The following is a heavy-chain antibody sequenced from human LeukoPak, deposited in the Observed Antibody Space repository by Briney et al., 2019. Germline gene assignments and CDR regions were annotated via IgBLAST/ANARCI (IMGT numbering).Heavy chain of an antibody. Sequence: GRSLRLSCAASGFTFSSYGMHWVRQAPGKGLEWVAVISYDGGNKYYADSVKGRFTISRDNSKNTLYLQMNSLRAEDTAVYYCAKGQYYYDSSGPSGYWGQGTLVTVSS. CDR1: GFTFSSYG. J-gene: IGHJ4*02. V-gene: IGHV3-30*18. CDR2: ISYDGGNK. CDR3: AKGQYYYDSSGPSGY. D-gene: IGHD3-22*01.